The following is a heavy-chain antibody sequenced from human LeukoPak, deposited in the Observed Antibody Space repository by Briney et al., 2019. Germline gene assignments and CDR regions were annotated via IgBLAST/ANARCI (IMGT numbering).Heavy chain of an antibody. CDR1: GGSISSGGYY. D-gene: IGHD5-24*01. CDR3: ARTEMATIFFDY. Sequence: PSQTLSLTCTVSGGSISSGGYYWSWIRQHPGTGLEWIGYIYYSGSTYYNPSLKSRVTISVDTSKNQFSLKLSSVTAADTAVYYCARTEMATIFFDYWGQGTLVTVSS. V-gene: IGHV4-31*03. J-gene: IGHJ4*02. CDR2: IYYSGST.